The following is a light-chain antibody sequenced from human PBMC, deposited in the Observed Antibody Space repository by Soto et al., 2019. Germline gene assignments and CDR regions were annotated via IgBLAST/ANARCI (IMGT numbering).Light chain of an antibody. Sequence: QSLLTQPASVSGSPGQSVTIWCPGTSIDVGGFNAVSWYQLRPGTAPKLILYDVVDRPSGVSYRFSGSKSGNTASLTISGLQAADEADYFCSSYTGTMTNVFGSGTK. V-gene: IGLV2-14*03. CDR2: DVV. J-gene: IGLJ1*01. CDR1: SIDVGGFNA. CDR3: SSYTGTMTNV.